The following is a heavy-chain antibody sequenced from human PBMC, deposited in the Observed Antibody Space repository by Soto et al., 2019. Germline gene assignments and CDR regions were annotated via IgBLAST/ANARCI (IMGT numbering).Heavy chain of an antibody. V-gene: IGHV3-23*01. CDR2: ISGGGGTT. J-gene: IGHJ4*02. Sequence: EVQLLESGGGLVQPGGSLRLSCSASGFTYTMSWVRQAPGKGLEWVLAISGGGGTTFYADSVQGRFTISRDSSKKTLYLQMSSLRAEDTAVYYCAILWSDYQKVDYWGQGTLVTVSS. CDR1: GFTYT. CDR3: AILWSDYQKVDY. D-gene: IGHD3-3*01.